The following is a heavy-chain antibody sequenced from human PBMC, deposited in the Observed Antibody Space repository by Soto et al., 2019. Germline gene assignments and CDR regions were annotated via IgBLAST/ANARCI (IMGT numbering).Heavy chain of an antibody. CDR3: ARGMTSSDAFDI. V-gene: IGHV3-13*01. J-gene: IGHJ3*02. CDR1: GLTFSSYD. Sequence: GGSLRLSCAASGLTFSSYDMHWVRQATGKGLEWVSAIGTAGDTYYPGSVKGRFTISRENAKNSLYLQMNSLRAGDTAVYYCARGMTSSDAFDIWGQGTMVTVSS. CDR2: IGTAGDT.